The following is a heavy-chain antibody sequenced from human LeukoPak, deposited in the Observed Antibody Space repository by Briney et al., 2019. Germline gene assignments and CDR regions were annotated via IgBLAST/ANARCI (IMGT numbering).Heavy chain of an antibody. Sequence: KPSETLSLTCTVSDGSTTGTRYYWGWFRQTPGKGPEWIGSINYRGAVYYNPSLRSRATISLDTSKNQFPLRLTSVTAADTAVYFCARVTKYDNSRNNYYMDVWGKGTTVTVSS. CDR2: INYRGAV. V-gene: IGHV4-39*06. CDR1: DGSTTGTRYY. D-gene: IGHD4-17*01. CDR3: ARVTKYDNSRNNYYMDV. J-gene: IGHJ6*03.